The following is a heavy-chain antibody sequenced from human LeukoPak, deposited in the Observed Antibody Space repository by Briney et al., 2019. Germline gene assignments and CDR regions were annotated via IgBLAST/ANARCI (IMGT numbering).Heavy chain of an antibody. J-gene: IGHJ4*02. D-gene: IGHD3-16*01. V-gene: IGHV4-61*02. Sequence: SETLSLTCTASGGSISSGDYYWSWIRQPAGKGLEWIGRIYTSGSTNYNPSLKSRVTMSVDTSKNQFSLKLSSVTAADTAVYYCAIGGNDYFDYWGQGTLVTVSS. CDR2: IYTSGST. CDR1: GGSISSGDYY. CDR3: AIGGNDYFDY.